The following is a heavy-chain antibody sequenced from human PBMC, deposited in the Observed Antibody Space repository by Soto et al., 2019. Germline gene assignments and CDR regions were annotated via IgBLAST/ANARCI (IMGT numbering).Heavy chain of an antibody. V-gene: IGHV1-69*13. Sequence: ASVKVSCKASGGTFSSYASSWVRQAPGQGLEWMGGIIPIFGTANYAQKFQGRVTITADESTSTAYMELSSLRSEDTAVYYCAREDIAAAGLDYWGQGTLVTVSS. D-gene: IGHD6-13*01. J-gene: IGHJ4*02. CDR2: IIPIFGTA. CDR3: AREDIAAAGLDY. CDR1: GGTFSSYA.